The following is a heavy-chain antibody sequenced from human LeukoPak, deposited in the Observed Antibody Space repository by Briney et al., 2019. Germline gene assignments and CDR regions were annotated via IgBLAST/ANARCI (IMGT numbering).Heavy chain of an antibody. D-gene: IGHD6-19*01. CDR1: GASISSYY. CDR3: ARAKKAVAGFFDY. J-gene: IGHJ4*02. CDR2: IYYSGSS. Sequence: SETLSLTCTVSGASISSYYWSWIRQPPGKGLEWIGYIYYSGSSNYNPSLKSRVTISVDTSKNQVSLKLSSVTAADTAVYYCARAKKAVAGFFDYWGQGPLVTVSS. V-gene: IGHV4-59*01.